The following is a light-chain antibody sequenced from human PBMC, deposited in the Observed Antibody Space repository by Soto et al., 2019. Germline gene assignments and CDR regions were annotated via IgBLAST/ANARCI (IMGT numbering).Light chain of an antibody. V-gene: IGLV1-40*01. CDR1: SSNIGAGYN. CDR3: QSYDRSLSGSRVV. Sequence: QPVLTQPPSVSGAPGQRVTISCIGGSSNIGAGYNVHWYQQLPGTAPKLLISGDNNRPSGVPDRFSGSKSGTSASLAITGLQDEDEADYDCQSYDRSLSGSRVVFGGGTKLTVL. CDR2: GDN. J-gene: IGLJ2*01.